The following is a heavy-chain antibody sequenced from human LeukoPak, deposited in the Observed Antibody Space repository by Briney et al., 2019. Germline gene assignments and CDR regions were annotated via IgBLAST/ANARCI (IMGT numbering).Heavy chain of an antibody. J-gene: IGHJ3*02. CDR2: ITWNGATI. Sequence: GGSLRLSCAASGFTFSSYAMHWVRQVPGKGLEWVSGITWNGATIDYADSVKGRFTISRDNAENSLYLQMNSLRPEDTAVYFCAKDMSSGTTHYNRVLGAFDMWGQGTMVTVSS. CDR1: GFTFSSYA. V-gene: IGHV3-9*01. CDR3: AKDMSSGTTHYNRVLGAFDM. D-gene: IGHD1-1*01.